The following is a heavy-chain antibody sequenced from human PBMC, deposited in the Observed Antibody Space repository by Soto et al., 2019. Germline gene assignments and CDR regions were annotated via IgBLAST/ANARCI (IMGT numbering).Heavy chain of an antibody. J-gene: IGHJ4*02. V-gene: IGHV4-61*08. CDR2: IYYSGST. Sequence: TSETLSLTCTVSGGSISSGGYYWSWIRQHPGKGLEWIGYIYYSGSTNYNPSLKSRVTISVDTSKNQFSLKLSSVTAADTAVYYCARRGSGWSDFDYWGQGTLVTVSS. D-gene: IGHD6-19*01. CDR1: GGSISSGGYY. CDR3: ARRGSGWSDFDY.